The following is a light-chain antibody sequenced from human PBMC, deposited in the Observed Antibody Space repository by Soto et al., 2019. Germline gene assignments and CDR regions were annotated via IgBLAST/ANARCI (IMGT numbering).Light chain of an antibody. CDR3: QQRSDWPLT. V-gene: IGKV3-11*01. Sequence: EIVLTQSPATLSLSPGERATLSCRASQGVSSYLAWYQQKPGQAPRLLIYDASNRATGIPDRFSGSGSGTDFPLTISSLEPEDFAVYYCQQRSDWPLTFGGGTKVEIK. CDR1: QGVSSY. J-gene: IGKJ4*01. CDR2: DAS.